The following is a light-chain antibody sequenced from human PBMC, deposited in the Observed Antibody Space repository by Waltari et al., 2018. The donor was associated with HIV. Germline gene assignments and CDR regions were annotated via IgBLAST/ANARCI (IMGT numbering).Light chain of an antibody. Sequence: EIVLTQSPGTLSSSPGESATLSCRASQSVGSTYLVWYQQKPGQAPRLLIYAASSRATGIPDRFSGSGSGTDFTLTISRLEPEDFAVYYCHHYGTSPPWMFGQGTKVEMK. J-gene: IGKJ1*01. V-gene: IGKV3-20*01. CDR3: HHYGTSPPWM. CDR2: AAS. CDR1: QSVGSTY.